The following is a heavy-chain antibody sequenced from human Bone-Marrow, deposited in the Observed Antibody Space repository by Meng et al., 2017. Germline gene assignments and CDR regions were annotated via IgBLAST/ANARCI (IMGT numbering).Heavy chain of an antibody. V-gene: IGHV6-1*01. Sequence: SQTRSLTCAISGDSVSSNSITWNWIRQSPSRGLEWLGRTYYRSKWYNDYAVSVKSRITINPDTSKNQFSLQLNSVTPEDTAVYYCARGMSAPTSYFDYWGQGTLVTVSS. D-gene: IGHD6-13*01. J-gene: IGHJ4*02. CDR1: GDSVSSNSIT. CDR3: ARGMSAPTSYFDY. CDR2: TYYRSKWYN.